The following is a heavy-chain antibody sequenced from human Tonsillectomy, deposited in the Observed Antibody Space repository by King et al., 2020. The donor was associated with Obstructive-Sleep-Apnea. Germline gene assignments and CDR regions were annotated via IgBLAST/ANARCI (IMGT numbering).Heavy chain of an antibody. CDR1: GFTFSNYA. J-gene: IGHJ4*02. CDR3: AKDLGTEGFDY. V-gene: IGHV3-23*04. CDR2: VRGSGVDT. D-gene: IGHD2-8*02. Sequence: VQLVESGGGLVQPGGSLRLSCAASGFTFSNYAMSWVRQAQGKGLEWVSAVRGSGVDTYYADSVRGRFAISRDNSKNTVFLQMRIVRAEDTSVYYCAKDLGTEGFDYWGQGTLVTVSS.